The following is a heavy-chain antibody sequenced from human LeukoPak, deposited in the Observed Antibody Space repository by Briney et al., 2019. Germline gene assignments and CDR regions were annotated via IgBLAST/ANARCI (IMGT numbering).Heavy chain of an antibody. J-gene: IGHJ3*02. CDR1: GFTVSSNY. Sequence: GGSLRLSCAASGFTVSSNYMSWVRQAPGRGLEWVSSISSSSSYIYYADSVKGRFTISRDNAKNSLYLQMNSLRAEDTAVYYCARDCIAAAGLDAFDIWGQGTMVTVSS. V-gene: IGHV3-21*01. CDR3: ARDCIAAAGLDAFDI. D-gene: IGHD6-13*01. CDR2: ISSSSSYI.